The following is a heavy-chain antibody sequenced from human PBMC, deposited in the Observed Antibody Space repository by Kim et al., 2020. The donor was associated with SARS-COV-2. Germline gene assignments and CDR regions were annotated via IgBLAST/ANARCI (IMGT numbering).Heavy chain of an antibody. CDR3: AAVSPLWLVLDY. D-gene: IGHD6-19*01. J-gene: IGHJ4*02. Sequence: ASVKVSCKLSGYTLTELSIHWVRQAPGKGLEWMGGFDPEDGETIYAQKFQGRVTMTEDTSTDTAYMELTSLRSEDTAVYFCAAVSPLWLVLDYWGQGTLVTVSS. CDR2: FDPEDGET. CDR1: GYTLTELS. V-gene: IGHV1-24*01.